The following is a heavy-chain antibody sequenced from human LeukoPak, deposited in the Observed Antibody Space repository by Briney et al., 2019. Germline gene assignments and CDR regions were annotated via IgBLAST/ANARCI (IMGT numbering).Heavy chain of an antibody. Sequence: SETLSLTCTVSGGSISSGGYYWSWIRQHPGKGLEWIGYIYYSGSTYYNPSLKSRVTISVDTSKNQFSLKLSSVTAADTAVYYCARAHRMGMDVWGQGTTVTVSS. D-gene: IGHD2-15*01. CDR1: GGSISSGGYY. CDR2: IYYSGST. CDR3: ARAHRMGMDV. J-gene: IGHJ6*02. V-gene: IGHV4-31*03.